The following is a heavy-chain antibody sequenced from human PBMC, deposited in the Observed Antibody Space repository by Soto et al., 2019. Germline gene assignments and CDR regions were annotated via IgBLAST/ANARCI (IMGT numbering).Heavy chain of an antibody. Sequence: EVQLVQSEVEVKKPGESLRISCKDSGHSFITYWISWVRQVPGRGLEWMGKIDPSDSYTTYSPSFQGHVTITADKSINTAYLQWNNLKTSDTAMYYCARHARFGDLTWGHGTLVTVSS. D-gene: IGHD3-10*01. CDR1: GHSFITYW. V-gene: IGHV5-10-1*01. CDR3: ARHARFGDLT. CDR2: IDPSDSYT. J-gene: IGHJ5*01.